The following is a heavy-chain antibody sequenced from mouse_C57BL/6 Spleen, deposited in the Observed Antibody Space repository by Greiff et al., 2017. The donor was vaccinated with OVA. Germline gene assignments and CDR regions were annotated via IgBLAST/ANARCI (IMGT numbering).Heavy chain of an antibody. V-gene: IGHV1-15*01. Sequence: VKLMESGAELVRPGASVTLSCKASGYTFTDYEMHWVKQTPVHGLEWIGAIDPETGGTAYNQKFKGKAILTADKSSSTAYMVLRSLTSEDSAVYYCTRDYSNYVGCAYWGQGTLVTVSA. J-gene: IGHJ3*01. CDR3: TRDYSNYVGCAY. CDR1: GYTFTDYE. D-gene: IGHD2-5*01. CDR2: IDPETGGT.